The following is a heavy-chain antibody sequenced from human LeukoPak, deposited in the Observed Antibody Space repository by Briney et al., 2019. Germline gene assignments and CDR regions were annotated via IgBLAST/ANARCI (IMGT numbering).Heavy chain of an antibody. J-gene: IGHJ4*02. CDR2: IWYDGSNK. CDR3: ARDTPLWFGGPSDYFDY. Sequence: GRSLRLSCAASGFTFSSYGMHWVRQAPGKGLEWVEVIWYDGSNKYYADSVKGRFTISRDNSKNTLYLQMNSLRAEDTAVYYCARDTPLWFGGPSDYFDYWGQGTLVTVSS. CDR1: GFTFSSYG. V-gene: IGHV3-33*01. D-gene: IGHD3-10*01.